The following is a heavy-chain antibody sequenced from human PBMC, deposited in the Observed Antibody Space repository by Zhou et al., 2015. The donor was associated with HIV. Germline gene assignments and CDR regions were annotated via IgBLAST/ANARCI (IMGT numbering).Heavy chain of an antibody. V-gene: IGHV3-21*01. CDR3: ARDPTTGNPPLKNAFDI. CDR2: ISSSSSDI. CDR1: GLYFSSYS. Sequence: EVQLVESGGGLVKPGGSLRLSCAASGLYFSSYSMSWVRQAPGKGLEWVASISSSSSDIYYADSVKGRFTLSRDNVKKSLFLQMNSLRAEDTAVYYCARDPTTGNPPLKNAFDIWGQGTMVTVSS. J-gene: IGHJ3*02. D-gene: IGHD3-9*01.